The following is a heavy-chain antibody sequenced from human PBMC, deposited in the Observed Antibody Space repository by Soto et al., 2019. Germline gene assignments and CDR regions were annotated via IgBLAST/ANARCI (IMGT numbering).Heavy chain of an antibody. V-gene: IGHV4-31*03. J-gene: IGHJ4*02. Sequence: QVQLQESGPGLVKPSQTLSLTCNVSGGSISSGGYYWSWIRQHPGKGLEWIGYIYHSGKTYYNPSLKSRVTISVDTSKNQFSLNLRSVTAADTAVYYCARTPNGDSLVRFDYWGQGTLVTVSS. CDR3: ARTPNGDSLVRFDY. CDR2: IYHSGKT. D-gene: IGHD4-17*01. CDR1: GGSISSGGYY.